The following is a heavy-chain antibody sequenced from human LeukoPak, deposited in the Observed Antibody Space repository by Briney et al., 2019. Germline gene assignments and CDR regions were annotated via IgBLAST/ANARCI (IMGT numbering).Heavy chain of an antibody. CDR3: ARLAKARRDGYNFGFDS. CDR2: IYPDDSDT. J-gene: IGHJ4*02. D-gene: IGHD5-24*01. CDR1: GYSFTNYW. V-gene: IGHV5-51*01. Sequence: GESLQISCKGSGYSFTNYWIGWVRQMPGKGLEWMGIIYPDDSDTRQSPSFQGQVTMSVDKSISTAYLQWSSLEASDTATYYCARLAKARRDGYNFGFDSWGQGTLVTVSS.